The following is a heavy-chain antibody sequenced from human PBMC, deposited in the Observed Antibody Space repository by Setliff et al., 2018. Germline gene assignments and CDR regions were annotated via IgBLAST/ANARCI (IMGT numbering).Heavy chain of an antibody. CDR1: GYSISSGHF. J-gene: IGHJ4*01. D-gene: IGHD3-9*01. CDR3: ARERYFDWFFED. CDR2: IHASGSP. V-gene: IGHV4-61*02. Sequence: SETLSLTCGVSGYSISSGHFWSWIRQPAGKKLEWIGRIHASGSPDYNPSFKSRVTISRDTSTNQFSLKLGSVTAADTAVYYCARERYFDWFFEDWGHGTLVTVSS.